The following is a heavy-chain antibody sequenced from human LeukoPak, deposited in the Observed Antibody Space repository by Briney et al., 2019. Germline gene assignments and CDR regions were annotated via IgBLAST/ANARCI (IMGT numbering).Heavy chain of an antibody. J-gene: IGHJ6*02. CDR1: GFTFSSYE. CDR2: ISNSGSTI. V-gene: IGHV3-48*03. Sequence: GGSLRLSCAASGFTFSSYEMNWVRQAPGKGLEWVSYISNSGSTIYYADSVKGRFTVSRDNAKNSLYLQMNSLRAEDTAVYYCARNPLDYYGMDVWGQGTTVTVSS. CDR3: ARNPLDYYGMDV.